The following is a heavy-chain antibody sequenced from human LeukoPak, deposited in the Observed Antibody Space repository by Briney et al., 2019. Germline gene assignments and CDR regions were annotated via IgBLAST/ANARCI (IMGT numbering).Heavy chain of an antibody. CDR1: GFTFSSYW. V-gene: IGHV3-74*01. D-gene: IGHD3-9*01. J-gene: IGHJ3*02. CDR3: ARLEEGPLRYFDWLLYGAFDI. CDR2: INSDGSST. Sequence: GGSLRLSCAASGFTFSSYWMHWVRQAPGKGLVWVSRINSDGSSTSYADSVKGRFTISRDNSKNTLYLQMNSLRAEDTAVYYCARLEEGPLRYFDWLLYGAFDIWGQGTMVTVSS.